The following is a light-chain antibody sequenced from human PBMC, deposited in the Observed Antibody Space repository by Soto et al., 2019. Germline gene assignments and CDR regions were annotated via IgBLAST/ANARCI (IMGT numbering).Light chain of an antibody. V-gene: IGLV2-8*01. CDR2: EVT. CDR3: TSYAGSNIPVL. J-gene: IGLJ2*01. Sequence: QSALTQPPSASGSPGQSVTISCTGTSSDVGGYNFVSWYQQHPGKAPNLMIYEVTKRPSGVPDRFSGSKSGNTASLTVSGLQGEDEADYYCTSYAGSNIPVLFGGGTKLTVL. CDR1: SSDVGGYNF.